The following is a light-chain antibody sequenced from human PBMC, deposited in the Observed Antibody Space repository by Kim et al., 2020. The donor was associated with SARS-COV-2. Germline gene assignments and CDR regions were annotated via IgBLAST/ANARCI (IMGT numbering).Light chain of an antibody. J-gene: IGLJ3*02. V-gene: IGLV4-69*01. CDR2: VNSDGSH. Sequence: QLVLTQSPSASASLGASVKLTCTLSSGHSSYAIAWHQQKPEKGPRYLMKVNSDGSHTKGDGIPDRFSGSSFGAERYLTISSLQSEDEADYYCQTWDSGPWVFGGGTQLTVL. CDR1: SGHSSYA. CDR3: QTWDSGPWV.